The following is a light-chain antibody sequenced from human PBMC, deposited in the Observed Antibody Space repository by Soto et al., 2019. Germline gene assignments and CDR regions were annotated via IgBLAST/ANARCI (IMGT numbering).Light chain of an antibody. CDR3: QQYASSPIT. Sequence: ETVLTQSPGTLSFSPGDRATLSCRACQSVSRNYLAWYQQKPGQAPRLLIHGASIRATGIPDRFSGSGSETDFTLIISRLEPEDFAVYYCQQYASSPITFGQGTRLEIK. CDR2: GAS. J-gene: IGKJ5*01. V-gene: IGKV3-20*01. CDR1: QSVSRNY.